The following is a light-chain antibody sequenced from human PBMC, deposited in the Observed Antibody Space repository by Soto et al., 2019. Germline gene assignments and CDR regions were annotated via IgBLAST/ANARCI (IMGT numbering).Light chain of an antibody. CDR3: SSYTASSTFV. CDR2: EVS. Sequence: QSALAQPASVSGSPGQSITISCTGTSSDVGGRQYVSWYQQHPGKAPKLMIYEVSNRPSGVSNRFSASKSGNTASLTISGLQAEDEADYYCSSYTASSTFVFGTGTRSPS. CDR1: SSDVGGRQY. V-gene: IGLV2-14*01. J-gene: IGLJ1*01.